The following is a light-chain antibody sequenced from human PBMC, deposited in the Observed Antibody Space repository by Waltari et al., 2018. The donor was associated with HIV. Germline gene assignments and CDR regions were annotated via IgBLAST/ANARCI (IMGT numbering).Light chain of an antibody. Sequence: DIQLTQSPSFLSAAVGDRVTVTCRASQGINNYLAWYRQKPGKVPELLVYAASTLQTGVPSRFSRSGSGTEFTLTINSLQPEDFATYYCQQLSSYPFAFGQGTKVDI. V-gene: IGKV1-9*01. J-gene: IGKJ2*01. CDR2: AAS. CDR3: QQLSSYPFA. CDR1: QGINNY.